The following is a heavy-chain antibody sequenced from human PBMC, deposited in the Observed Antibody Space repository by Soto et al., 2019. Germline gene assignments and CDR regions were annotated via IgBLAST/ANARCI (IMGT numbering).Heavy chain of an antibody. D-gene: IGHD1-26*01. J-gene: IGHJ6*02. V-gene: IGHV1-69*13. CDR2: IIPIFGTA. CDR1: GGTFSSYA. Sequence: GASVKVSCKASGGTFSSYAISWVRQAPGQGLEWMGGIIPIFGTANYAQKFQGRVTITADESTSTAYMELSSLRSEDTAVYYCARDRGRYYYYYGMDVWGQGTTVTVSS. CDR3: ARDRGRYYYYYGMDV.